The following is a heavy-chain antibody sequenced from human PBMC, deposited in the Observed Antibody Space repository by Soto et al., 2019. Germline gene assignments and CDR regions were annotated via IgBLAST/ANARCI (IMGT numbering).Heavy chain of an antibody. D-gene: IGHD3-16*02. CDR1: SGSISSSNW. Sequence: QVQLQESGPGLVKPSGTLSLTCAVSSGSISSSNWWSWVRQPPGKGLEWIGEIYHSGSTNYNPSLKSRVTISVDKSKNQFSLKLSSVTAADTAVYYCASSYYDYMWGSYRQDRWFDPWGQGTLVTVSS. CDR2: IYHSGST. J-gene: IGHJ5*02. V-gene: IGHV4-4*02. CDR3: ASSYYDYMWGSYRQDRWFDP.